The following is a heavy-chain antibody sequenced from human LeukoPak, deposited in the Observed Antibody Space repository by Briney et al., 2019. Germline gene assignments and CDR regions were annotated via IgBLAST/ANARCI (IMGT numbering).Heavy chain of an antibody. V-gene: IGHV4-31*03. Sequence: SQTLSLTCTVSGGSISSGGYYWSWIRQHPGKGLEWIGYIYYSGSTYYNPSLKSRVTISVDTSKNQFSLKLSSVTAADTAVYYCARATRPYYDILTGYSALGNYFDYWGQGTLVTVSS. D-gene: IGHD3-9*01. J-gene: IGHJ4*02. CDR3: ARATRPYYDILTGYSALGNYFDY. CDR2: IYYSGST. CDR1: GGSISSGGYY.